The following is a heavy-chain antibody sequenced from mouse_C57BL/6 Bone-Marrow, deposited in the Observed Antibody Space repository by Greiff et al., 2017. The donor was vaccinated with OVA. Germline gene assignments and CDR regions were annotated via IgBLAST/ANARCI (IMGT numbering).Heavy chain of an antibody. V-gene: IGHV1-61*01. CDR2: IYPSDSEP. Sequence: VQLQQPGAELVRPGSSVKLSCKASGYTFTSYWMDWVKQRPGQGLEWIGNIYPSDSEPHYNQKFKDKATLTVDKSSSTAYMQLSSLTSEDSAVYYCARGGNYYGSSLFAYWGQGTLVTVSA. CDR1: GYTFTSYW. J-gene: IGHJ3*01. CDR3: ARGGNYYGSSLFAY. D-gene: IGHD1-1*01.